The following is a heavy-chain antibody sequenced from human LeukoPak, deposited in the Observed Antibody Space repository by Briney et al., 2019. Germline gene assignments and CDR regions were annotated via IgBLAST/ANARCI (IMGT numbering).Heavy chain of an antibody. CDR2: LSASGGTT. J-gene: IGHJ5*02. D-gene: IGHD2-2*01. CDR1: GFTFSTYA. Sequence: GGSLRLSCSASGFTFSTYAMTWVRQAPGKGLEWVSALSASGGTTYYADSVKGRFTTSGDNSENTLYLQMNSLRAEDTAVYYCAKLPREYCSSTSCPNWFDTWGQGTLVTVSS. V-gene: IGHV3-23*01. CDR3: AKLPREYCSSTSCPNWFDT.